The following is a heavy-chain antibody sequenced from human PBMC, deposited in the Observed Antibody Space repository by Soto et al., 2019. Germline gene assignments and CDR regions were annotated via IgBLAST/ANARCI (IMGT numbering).Heavy chain of an antibody. D-gene: IGHD6-13*01. CDR3: ARVKKGSSWYRYYYYGMDV. Sequence: QVQLVQSGAEVKKPGASVKVSCKASGYTFTSYGISWVRQAPGQGLEWMGWISAYNGNTNYAQKLQGRVTMTTDTSKSTAYMELRSLRSDDTAVYYCARVKKGSSWYRYYYYGMDVWGQGTTVTVSS. CDR2: ISAYNGNT. CDR1: GYTFTSYG. J-gene: IGHJ6*02. V-gene: IGHV1-18*04.